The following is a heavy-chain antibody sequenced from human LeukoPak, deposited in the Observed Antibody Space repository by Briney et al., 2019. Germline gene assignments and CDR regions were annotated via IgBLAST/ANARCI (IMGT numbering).Heavy chain of an antibody. Sequence: ASVKVSCKASGYTFLDYYMHWVRQAPGQGLEWMGWINPNSGGTNYAQKFQGRVTMTRDTSTSTVYMELSSLRSEDTAVYYCAGRESPSYYYYYGMDVWGQGTTVTVSS. CDR3: AGRESPSYYYYYGMDV. V-gene: IGHV1-2*02. CDR1: GYTFLDYY. J-gene: IGHJ6*02. CDR2: INPNSGGT.